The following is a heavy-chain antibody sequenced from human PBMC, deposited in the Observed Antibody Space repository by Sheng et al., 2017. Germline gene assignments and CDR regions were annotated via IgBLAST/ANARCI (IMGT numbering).Heavy chain of an antibody. V-gene: IGHV4-39*07. J-gene: IGHJ4*02. CDR2: ISYSGST. D-gene: IGHD3-3*01. CDR3: ARVRLRLRFLESVIPDILIDY. Sequence: QLQLQESGPGLVKPSETLSLTCTVSGGSVSSSSISYYWGWIRQPPGKGLEWIGSISYSGSTYYNPSLKSRVTISLDTSKNQFSLKLSSVTAADTAVYYCARVRLRLRFLESVIPDILIDYWGPGNPGHRLL. CDR1: GGSVSSSSISYY.